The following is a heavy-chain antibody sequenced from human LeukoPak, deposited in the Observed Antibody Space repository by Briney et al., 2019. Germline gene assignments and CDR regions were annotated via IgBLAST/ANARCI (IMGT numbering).Heavy chain of an antibody. D-gene: IGHD5-24*01. CDR3: ARDRSVEMATFAFDI. CDR2: LNCDANT. CDR1: GGSISSTSYF. V-gene: IGHV4-39*07. J-gene: IGHJ3*02. Sequence: SETLSLTCTVSGGSISSTSYFWGWIRQPPGKGLEWIRSLNCDANTYYNPYLESRVTMSVDTSKNQFSLKLNSVTGADTAVHYCARDRSVEMATFAFDIWGQGTMVTVSS.